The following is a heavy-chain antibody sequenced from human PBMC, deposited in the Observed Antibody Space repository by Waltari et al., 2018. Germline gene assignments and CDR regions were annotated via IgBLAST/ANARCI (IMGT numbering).Heavy chain of an antibody. CDR1: GFPFKNFA. D-gene: IGHD3-9*01. V-gene: IGHV3-23*04. J-gene: IGHJ4*02. Sequence: EVQLVESGGGLVQPGGSLRLSCAASGFPFKNFAMSWVRQAPGKGVEWVSTITESGDTFYADSVKGRFATSRDNYKNTLSLQMNSLRAEDTAVYYCAKRWAIYYFEYWGQGNLVIVSS. CDR3: AKRWAIYYFEY. CDR2: ITESGDT.